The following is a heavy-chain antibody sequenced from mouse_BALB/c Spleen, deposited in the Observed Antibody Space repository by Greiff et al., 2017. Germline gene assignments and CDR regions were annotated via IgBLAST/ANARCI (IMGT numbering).Heavy chain of an antibody. Sequence: QVQLKQSGAELVRPGASVTLSCKASGYTFTDYEMHWVKQTPVHGLEWIGAIDPETGGTAYNQKFKGKATLTADKSSSTAYMALRSLTSEDSAVYYCTRDTYWGQGTTLTVSS. CDR1: GYTFTDYE. CDR2: IDPETGGT. V-gene: IGHV1-15*01. CDR3: TRDTY. J-gene: IGHJ2*01.